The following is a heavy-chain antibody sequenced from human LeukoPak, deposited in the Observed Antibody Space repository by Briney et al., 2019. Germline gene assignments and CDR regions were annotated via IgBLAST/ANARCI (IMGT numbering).Heavy chain of an antibody. V-gene: IGHV3-9*01. J-gene: IGHJ6*02. CDR1: GFTFSSYS. CDR3: AKDMDCSSTSCYTIRHYYYYGMDV. Sequence: PGGSLRLSCAASGFTFSSYSMNWVRQAPGKGLEWVSGISWNSGSIGYADSVKGRFTISRDNAKNSLYLQMNSLRAEDTALYYCAKDMDCSSTSCYTIRHYYYYGMDVWGQGTTVTVSS. D-gene: IGHD2-2*02. CDR2: ISWNSGSI.